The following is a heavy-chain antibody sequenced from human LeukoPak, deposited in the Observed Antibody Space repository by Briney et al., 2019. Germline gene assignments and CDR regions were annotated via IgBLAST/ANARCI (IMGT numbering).Heavy chain of an antibody. CDR1: GFTFSSYW. Sequence: GGSLRLSCAASGFTFSSYWMSWVRQAPGKGLEWVANIKQDGSEKYYVDSVKGRFTISRDNAKNSLFLQMNSLRAEDTAVYYCASSYFNISAPMLFAYWGQGTLVTVSS. D-gene: IGHD2/OR15-2a*01. V-gene: IGHV3-7*02. J-gene: IGHJ4*02. CDR3: ASSYFNISAPMLFAY. CDR2: IKQDGSEK.